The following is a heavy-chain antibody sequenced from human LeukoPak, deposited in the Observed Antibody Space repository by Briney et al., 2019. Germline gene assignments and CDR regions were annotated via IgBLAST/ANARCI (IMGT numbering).Heavy chain of an antibody. Sequence: GGSLRLSCATSGFPFSDFSMSWVRQAPGKGLEWISTTNSGGTSTYYAESVKGRFTISRDNSKNTLYLQMSSLRVEDTAVHYCAKQSYARSLGEGGPGTLVSVSS. D-gene: IGHD2-8*01. CDR1: GFPFSDFS. V-gene: IGHV3-23*01. J-gene: IGHJ4*02. CDR3: AKQSYARSLGE. CDR2: TNSGGTST.